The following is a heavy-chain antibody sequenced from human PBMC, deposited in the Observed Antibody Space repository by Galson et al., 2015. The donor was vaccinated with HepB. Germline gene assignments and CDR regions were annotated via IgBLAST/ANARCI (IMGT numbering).Heavy chain of an antibody. V-gene: IGHV5-51*01. CDR1: GYSFTSYW. D-gene: IGHD3-22*01. J-gene: IGHJ2*01. CDR3: ASRDTINYYDSSGSPPLDWYFDL. Sequence: QSGAEVKKPGESLKISCKGSGYSFTSYWIGWVRQMPGKGLEWMGIIYPGDSDTRYSPSFQGQVTISADKSISTAYLQWSSLKASDTAMYYCASRDTINYYDSSGSPPLDWYFDLWGRGTLVTVSS. CDR2: IYPGDSDT.